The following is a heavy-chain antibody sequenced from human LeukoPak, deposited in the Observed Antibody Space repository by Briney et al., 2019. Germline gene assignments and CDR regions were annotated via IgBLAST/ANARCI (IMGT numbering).Heavy chain of an antibody. CDR1: GGTFSSYA. J-gene: IGHJ5*02. CDR3: ASLVGDYGYWFDP. V-gene: IGHV1-69*05. Sequence: GASVKVSCKASGGTFSSYAISWVRQAPGQGLEWVGGIIPIFGTANYAQKFQGRVTITTDESTSTAYMELSSLRSEDPAVYYCASLVGDYGYWFDPWGQGTLVTVSS. CDR2: IIPIFGTA. D-gene: IGHD4-17*01.